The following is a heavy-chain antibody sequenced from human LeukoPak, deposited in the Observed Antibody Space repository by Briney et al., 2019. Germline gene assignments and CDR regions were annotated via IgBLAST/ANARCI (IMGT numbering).Heavy chain of an antibody. J-gene: IGHJ6*02. CDR2: IRSKANSYAT. D-gene: IGHD1-26*01. Sequence: GGSLKLSCAASGFTFSGSAMHWVRQASGKGLEWVGRIRSKANSYATAYAASVKGRFTISRDDSKNTAYLQMNSLKTEDTAVYYCTRLSDPGYYGMDVWGQGTTVTVSS. CDR1: GFTFSGSA. V-gene: IGHV3-73*01. CDR3: TRLSDPGYYGMDV.